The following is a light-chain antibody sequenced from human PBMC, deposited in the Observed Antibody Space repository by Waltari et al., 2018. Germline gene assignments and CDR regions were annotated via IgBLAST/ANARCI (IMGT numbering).Light chain of an antibody. CDR1: NTDVGASKF. V-gene: IGLV2-14*03. CDR2: DVT. CDR3: CSFTATHTLL. Sequence: QSALTQPASVSGSPGQSITISCTGTNTDVGASKFVSWYQQHPGIAPQLMIYDVTERPSGISYRFSGSKSANTASLTISGLLPEDEAIYYCCSFTATHTLLFGGGTTVTVL. J-gene: IGLJ2*01.